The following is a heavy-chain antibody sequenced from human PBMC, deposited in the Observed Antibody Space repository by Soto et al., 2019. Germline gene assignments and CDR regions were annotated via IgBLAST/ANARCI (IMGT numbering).Heavy chain of an antibody. Sequence: SETLSLTCTVSGGSVSSGSYYWSWIRQPPGKGLEWIGYIYYSGSTNYNPSLKSRVTISVDTSKNQFSLKLSSVTAADTAVYYCARGSRGVVIIFDYWGQGTLVTVSS. D-gene: IGHD3-3*01. CDR3: ARGSRGVVIIFDY. J-gene: IGHJ4*02. CDR2: IYYSGST. CDR1: GGSVSSGSYY. V-gene: IGHV4-61*01.